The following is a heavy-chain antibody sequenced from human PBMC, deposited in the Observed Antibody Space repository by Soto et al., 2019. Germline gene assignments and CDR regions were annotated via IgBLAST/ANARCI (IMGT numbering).Heavy chain of an antibody. Sequence: GGSLRLYCAASGFDFSTHWMHWVRQAPGKGLEWVARIDDDGGSTRYADSVKGRFTISRDNAKKIVYLEMTSLRTEDTAVYFCARRLELPLGASLYYYGMDVWGQGTTVTVSS. D-gene: IGHD1-7*01. CDR3: ARRLELPLGASLYYYGMDV. CDR1: GFDFSTHW. J-gene: IGHJ6*02. V-gene: IGHV3-74*01. CDR2: IDDDGGST.